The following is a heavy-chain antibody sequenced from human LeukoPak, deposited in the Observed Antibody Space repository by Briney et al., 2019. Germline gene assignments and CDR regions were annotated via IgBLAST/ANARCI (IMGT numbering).Heavy chain of an antibody. CDR1: GFTFTNYN. J-gene: IGHJ5*02. Sequence: GASVKVSCKASGFTFTNYNLHWVRQAPGQRLEWMGIINPSGGSTNYAQNFQGRVTMTRDTSISTAYMELSRLNSDDTAVYYCATGVDMIWFALQSWGQGTLVSVSS. CDR2: INPSGGST. CDR3: ATGVDMIWFALQS. D-gene: IGHD3-10*01. V-gene: IGHV1-46*01.